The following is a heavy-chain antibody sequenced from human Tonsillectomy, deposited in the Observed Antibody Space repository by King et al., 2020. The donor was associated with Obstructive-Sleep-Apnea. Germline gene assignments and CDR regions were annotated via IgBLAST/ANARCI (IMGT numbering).Heavy chain of an antibody. CDR1: GFTFSYYG. CDR2: IRYDGSNQ. V-gene: IGHV3-30*02. CDR3: AKGYCSGGSCNYFDY. J-gene: IGHJ4*02. D-gene: IGHD2-15*01. Sequence: VQLVESGGGVVQPGWSLRLSCAASGFTFSYYGMHWVRQAPGKGLVWVAFIRYDGSNQYYADSVQGRFTISRDNSKKTPYLQMNSLGAEDTAVHYCAKGYCSGGSCNYFDYWGQGTLVTVSS.